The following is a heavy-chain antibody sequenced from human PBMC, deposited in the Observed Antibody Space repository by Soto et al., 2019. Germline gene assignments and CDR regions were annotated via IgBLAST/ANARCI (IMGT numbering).Heavy chain of an antibody. CDR1: GGTFSSYA. Sequence: SVKVSCKASGGTFSSYAISWVRQAPGQGLEWMGGIIPIFGTANYAQKFQGRVTITADESTSTAYMELSSLRSEDTAVYYCAVDIVVVPAAIGDYYYYGMDVWGQGXTVTVYS. D-gene: IGHD2-2*02. CDR3: AVDIVVVPAAIGDYYYYGMDV. V-gene: IGHV1-69*13. CDR2: IIPIFGTA. J-gene: IGHJ6*02.